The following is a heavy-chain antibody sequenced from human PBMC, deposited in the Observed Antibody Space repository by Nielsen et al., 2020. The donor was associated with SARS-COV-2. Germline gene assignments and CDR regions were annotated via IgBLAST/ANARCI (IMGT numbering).Heavy chain of an antibody. CDR2: IYSDGST. J-gene: IGHJ5*02. CDR3: ARHPRITIFGVVIIGWFDP. Sequence: GESLKISCAASGFTFSSYSMNWVRQAPGKGLQWVSLIYSDGSTKYADSVKGRFTISRDNSKNTLYLQMNSLRAEDTAVYYCARHPRITIFGVVIIGWFDPWGQGTLVTVSS. CDR1: GFTFSSYS. D-gene: IGHD3-3*01. V-gene: IGHV3-23*03.